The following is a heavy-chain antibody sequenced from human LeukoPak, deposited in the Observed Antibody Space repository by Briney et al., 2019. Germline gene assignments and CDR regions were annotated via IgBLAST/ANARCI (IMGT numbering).Heavy chain of an antibody. J-gene: IGHJ6*02. CDR1: GGSISSYY. CDR2: IYYSGST. V-gene: IGHV4-59*01. CDR3: ATYIAAAGDYYYYGMDV. Sequence: SETLSLTCTVSGGSISSYYWRWIRQPPGKGLEWIGYIYYSGSTNYNPSLKSRVTISVDTSKNQFSLKLSSVTAADTAVYYCATYIAAAGDYYYYGMDVWGQGTTVTVSS. D-gene: IGHD6-13*01.